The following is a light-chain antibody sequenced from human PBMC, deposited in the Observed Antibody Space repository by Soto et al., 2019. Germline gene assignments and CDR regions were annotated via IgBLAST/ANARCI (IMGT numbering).Light chain of an antibody. V-gene: IGKV1-17*03. CDR3: LQHSSFPYT. CDR1: QDVSTF. Sequence: DIQMTQSPSAMSASVGDRVTITCRASQDVSTFLAWFQQKPGKVPERLIFGTSTLQSGVPSRFSGRGSGTEFTLTISSLQPEDFATYYCLQHSSFPYTFGQGTRLEI. J-gene: IGKJ2*01. CDR2: GTS.